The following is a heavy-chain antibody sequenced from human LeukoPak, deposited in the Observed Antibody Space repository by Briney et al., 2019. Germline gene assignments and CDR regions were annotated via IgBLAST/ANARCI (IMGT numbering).Heavy chain of an antibody. D-gene: IGHD2-8*02. J-gene: IGHJ4*02. V-gene: IGHV3-23*03. CDR3: ATYRQVLLPFES. Sequence: GGSLRLSCAASGFTFSSYAMTWVRQAPGKGLEWVSVIYSCNNTCYADSVKGRFTISRDNSKNTLYLQMNSLRAEDTAIYYCATYRQVLLPFESWGQGTLVTVSS. CDR2: IYSCNNT. CDR1: GFTFSSYA.